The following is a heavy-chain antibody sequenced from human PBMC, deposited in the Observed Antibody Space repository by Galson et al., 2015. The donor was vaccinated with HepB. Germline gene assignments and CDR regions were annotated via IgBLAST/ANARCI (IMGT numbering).Heavy chain of an antibody. D-gene: IGHD3-16*01. CDR2: SYYDGSKR. CDR3: ARDYGRGSSPGD. J-gene: IGHJ4*02. CDR1: GVTVSSYG. Sequence: SLGVACAASGVTVSSYGMHWAREAPGEGLEGGASSYYDGSKRYHAHAVKGRVAISRDNSGNTLYLQMNSLRAEDTAVYYCARDYGRGSSPGDWGQGTLVTVSS. V-gene: IGHV3-33*01.